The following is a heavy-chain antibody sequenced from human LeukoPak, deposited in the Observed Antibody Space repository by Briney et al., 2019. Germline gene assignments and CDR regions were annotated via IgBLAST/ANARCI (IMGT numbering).Heavy chain of an antibody. D-gene: IGHD3-22*01. CDR1: GFSFTTSW. CDR2: IYPGDSDT. Sequence: GESLKISCKGSGFSFTTSWIGWVRQMPGKGLEWMGIIYPGDSDTRYYPSFQGQVTISADKSISTAYLQWRSLKAADTAMYYCARHIGGYPSYYFDNWGQGTLVTVSS. V-gene: IGHV5-51*01. J-gene: IGHJ4*02. CDR3: ARHIGGYPSYYFDN.